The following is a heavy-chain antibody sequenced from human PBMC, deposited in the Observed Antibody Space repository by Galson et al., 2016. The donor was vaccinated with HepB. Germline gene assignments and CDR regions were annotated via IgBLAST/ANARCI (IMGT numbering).Heavy chain of an antibody. J-gene: IGHJ4*02. CDR3: ARERYWGSPPGPYPDY. CDR1: GFTFSYYW. D-gene: IGHD7-27*01. Sequence: SLRLSCAASGFTFSYYWMNWVRQAPGKGLEWVANIKQAGSEKYYVDSVKGRFTISRDNSENSLYLQMRSLSAEDTAVYYGARERYWGSPPGPYPDYWGQGTLVTVSS. CDR2: IKQAGSEK. V-gene: IGHV3-7*03.